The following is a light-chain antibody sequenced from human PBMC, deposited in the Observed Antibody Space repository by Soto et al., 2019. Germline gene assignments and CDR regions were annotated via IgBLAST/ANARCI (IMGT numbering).Light chain of an antibody. J-gene: IGLJ2*01. CDR3: QSYDSSLSGWEV. CDR2: GNS. Sequence: QSVLTQPPSVSGAPGQRVTISCTGSSSNIGAGYDVHWYQQLPGTAPKLLIYGNSNRPSGVPDRFSGSKSGTSASLAITGLQAEDEADYYCQSYDSSLSGWEVFGGGTKLTAL. CDR1: SSNIGAGYD. V-gene: IGLV1-40*01.